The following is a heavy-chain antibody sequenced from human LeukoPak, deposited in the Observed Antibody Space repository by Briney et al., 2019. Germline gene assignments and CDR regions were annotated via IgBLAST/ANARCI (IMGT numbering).Heavy chain of an antibody. CDR3: AKQAHDYGDYLAYYGMDV. V-gene: IGHV3-66*02. D-gene: IGHD4-17*01. CDR2: INKRGST. Sequence: GGSLRLSCAASGFTVSGNYMTWVRQAPGKGLEWVSLINKRGSTYYPDSVKGRFTISRDNSKNTLYLQMNSLRAEDTAVYYCAKQAHDYGDYLAYYGMDVWGQGTTVTVSS. CDR1: GFTVSGNY. J-gene: IGHJ6*02.